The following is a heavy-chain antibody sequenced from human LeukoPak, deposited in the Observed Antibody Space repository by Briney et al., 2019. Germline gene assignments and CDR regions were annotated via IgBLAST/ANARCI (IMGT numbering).Heavy chain of an antibody. D-gene: IGHD2-15*01. Sequence: PGGSLRLSCAASGFTFSSYAMHWVRQAPGKGLEWVAVISYDGSNKYYADSVKGRFTISRDNSKNTLYLQMNSLRAEDTAVYYCARGEDIVVVVAATQGPQGWFDPWGQGTLVTVSS. CDR1: GFTFSSYA. V-gene: IGHV3-30*04. CDR3: ARGEDIVVVVAATQGPQGWFDP. J-gene: IGHJ5*02. CDR2: ISYDGSNK.